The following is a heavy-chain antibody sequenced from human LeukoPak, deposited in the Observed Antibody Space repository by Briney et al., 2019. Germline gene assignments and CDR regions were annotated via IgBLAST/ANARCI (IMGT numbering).Heavy chain of an antibody. Sequence: SETLSLTCTVSGGSISSHYWSWIRQPPGKGLEWIGYIYYSGSTNYNPSLKSRVTISVDTSKNQFSLKLSSVTAADTAVYYCARAPSSWYPSPLYYYYMDVWGKGTTVTVSS. CDR3: ARAPSSWYPSPLYYYYMDV. CDR2: IYYSGST. V-gene: IGHV4-59*11. J-gene: IGHJ6*03. D-gene: IGHD6-13*01. CDR1: GGSISSHY.